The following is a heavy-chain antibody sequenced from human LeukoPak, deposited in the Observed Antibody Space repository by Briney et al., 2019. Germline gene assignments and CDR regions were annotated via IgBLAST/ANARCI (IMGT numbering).Heavy chain of an antibody. J-gene: IGHJ4*02. D-gene: IGHD3-10*01. CDR2: IYYSGST. CDR1: GGSISSSSYY. CDR3: ARGGWSLDY. V-gene: IGHV4-39*01. Sequence: SETLSLTCTVSGGSISSSSYYWGWIRQPPGKGLEWIGSIYYSGSTYYNPSLKSRVTISGDTSKNQFSLKLSSVTAADAAVYYCARGGWSLDYWGQGTLVTVSS.